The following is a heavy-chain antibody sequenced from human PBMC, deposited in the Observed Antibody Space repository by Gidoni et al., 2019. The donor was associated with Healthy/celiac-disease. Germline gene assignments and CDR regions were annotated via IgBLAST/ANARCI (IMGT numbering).Heavy chain of an antibody. CDR1: GFTFSSYA. CDR3: AKGNKRSPDSSMGIYYYMDV. D-gene: IGHD6-13*01. J-gene: IGHJ6*03. CDR2: ISGSGGST. Sequence: EVQLLESGGGLVQPGGSLRLSCAASGFTFSSYALSWVRQAPGKGLEWVSAISGSGGSTYYADSVKGRFTISRDNSKNTLYLQMNSLRAEDTAVYYCAKGNKRSPDSSMGIYYYMDVWGKGTTVTVSS. V-gene: IGHV3-23*01.